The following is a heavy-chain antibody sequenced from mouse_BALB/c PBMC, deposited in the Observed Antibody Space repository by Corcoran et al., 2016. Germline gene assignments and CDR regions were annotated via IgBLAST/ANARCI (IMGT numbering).Heavy chain of an antibody. D-gene: IGHD1-1*01. CDR1: GYTFTSYT. V-gene: IGHV1-4*02. CDR3: ARFFTTVVDFDY. J-gene: IGHJ2*01. CDR2: INPSSGYT. Sequence: QVQLQQSAAELARPGASVMMSCKASGYTFTSYTMHWVKQRPGQGLEWIGYINPSSGYTEYNQKFKDKTTLTADKSSSTAYMQLSSLTSEDSAVYYCARFFTTVVDFDYWGQGTTLTVSS.